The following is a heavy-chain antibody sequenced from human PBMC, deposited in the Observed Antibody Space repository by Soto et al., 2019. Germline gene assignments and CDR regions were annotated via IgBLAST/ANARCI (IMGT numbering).Heavy chain of an antibody. Sequence: QVQLVQAGAEVKKPGSSVKVSCKASGRTFSSYTISWVRQAPGQGHEWMGRIIPILGIANYAQKFQGRVTITADKSTSTAYMELSSLRSEDTAVYYCARDNCSSASCYGGMDAFDIWGQGTMVTVSS. V-gene: IGHV1-69*08. CDR3: ARDNCSSASCYGGMDAFDI. J-gene: IGHJ3*02. CDR2: IIPILGIA. D-gene: IGHD2-2*01. CDR1: GRTFSSYT.